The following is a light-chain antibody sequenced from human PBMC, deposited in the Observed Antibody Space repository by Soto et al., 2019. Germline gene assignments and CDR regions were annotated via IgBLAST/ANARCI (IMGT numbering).Light chain of an antibody. Sequence: QSALTQPRSVSGSPGQSVTISCTETSSNGDDYNYVSWFQQHPGKAPKLMIYDVSERASGVPDRFSGSKSGNTASLTISGLQAEDEADYYCCSYGGTFDVFGTGTKVTVL. CDR3: CSYGGTFDV. CDR1: SSNGDDYNY. V-gene: IGLV2-11*01. CDR2: DVS. J-gene: IGLJ1*01.